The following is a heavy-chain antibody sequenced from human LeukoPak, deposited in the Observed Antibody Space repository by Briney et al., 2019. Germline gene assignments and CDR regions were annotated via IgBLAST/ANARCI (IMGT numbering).Heavy chain of an antibody. Sequence: GGSLRLSCAASGFTFDDYAMHWVRQAPGKGLGWVSGISWNSGSIGYADSVKGRFTISRDNAKNSLYLRMNSLRAEDTALYYCAKDVGPGYRYGYPSHYRMDVWGQRNTITVSS. D-gene: IGHD5-18*01. CDR3: AKDVGPGYRYGYPSHYRMDV. CDR1: GFTFDDYA. V-gene: IGHV3-9*01. J-gene: IGHJ6*02. CDR2: ISWNSGSI.